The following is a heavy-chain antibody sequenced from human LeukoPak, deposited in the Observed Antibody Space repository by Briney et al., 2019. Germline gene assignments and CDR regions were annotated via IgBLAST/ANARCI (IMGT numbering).Heavy chain of an antibody. CDR1: GFTFSSYA. CDR3: ARDHRLLMVYAIYLGIFDY. J-gene: IGHJ4*02. D-gene: IGHD2-8*01. Sequence: PGGSLRLSCAASGFTFSSYAMHWVRQAPGKGLEWVAVISYDGSNKYYADSVKGRFTISRDNSKNTLYLQMNSLRAEDTAVYYCARDHRLLMVYAIYLGIFDYWGQGTLVTVSS. CDR2: ISYDGSNK. V-gene: IGHV3-30-3*01.